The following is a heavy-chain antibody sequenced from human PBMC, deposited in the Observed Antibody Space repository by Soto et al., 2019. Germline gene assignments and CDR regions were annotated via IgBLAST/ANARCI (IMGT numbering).Heavy chain of an antibody. CDR1: GYTFANFW. CDR3: ARSPRSSPYFAY. D-gene: IGHD6-13*01. V-gene: IGHV5-51*01. J-gene: IGHJ4*02. CDR2: IYPGDSET. Sequence: PGESLKISCQCSGYTFANFWIAWVRQLAGKGLEYIGIIYPGDSETRYSPSFHGKVTISADRSIGTAYLQWSSLQASDSAFYFCARSPRSSPYFAYWGQGALVTVSS.